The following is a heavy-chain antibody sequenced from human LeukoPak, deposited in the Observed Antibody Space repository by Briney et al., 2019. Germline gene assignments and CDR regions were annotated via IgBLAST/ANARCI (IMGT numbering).Heavy chain of an antibody. J-gene: IGHJ4*02. D-gene: IGHD1-26*01. CDR2: INTDGTT. Sequence: PGGSLRLSCAASGFTFRNYWMHWVRQTPGKGLVWVSRINTDGTTRYADSVKGRFTISRDNAKNTVYLQMDSLRAEDTAVYYCARGAGIVGSTTPFDYWGQGALVTVSS. V-gene: IGHV3-74*01. CDR1: GFTFRNYW. CDR3: ARGAGIVGSTTPFDY.